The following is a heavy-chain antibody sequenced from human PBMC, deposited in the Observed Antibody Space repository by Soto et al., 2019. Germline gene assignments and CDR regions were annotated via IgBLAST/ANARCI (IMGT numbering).Heavy chain of an antibody. CDR1: GFAFSSYG. CDR3: ARVYGSGIYPIDY. D-gene: IGHD3-10*01. J-gene: IGHJ4*02. Sequence: QVQLVESGGGVVQPGRSLRLSCAASGFAFSSYGMHWVRQAPGKGLEWVTVIWSGGSDKYYADSVKGRFTISRDNSKNTLYLQMNSLRAEDTAVYYCARVYGSGIYPIDYWGQGTLVTVSS. CDR2: IWSGGSDK. V-gene: IGHV3-33*01.